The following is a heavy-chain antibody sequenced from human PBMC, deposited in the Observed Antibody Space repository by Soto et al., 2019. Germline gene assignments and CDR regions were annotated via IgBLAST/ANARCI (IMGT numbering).Heavy chain of an antibody. CDR1: GGTFSSFV. J-gene: IGHJ4*02. D-gene: IGHD3-22*01. CDR3: AREGDMKFHSDSSDEPGY. Sequence: SVKVSCKASGGTFSSFVISWVRQAPGQGLEWMGRIIPSIGIINYVQKFQGRVTITADTSTSTAYMELSSLRSDDTAVYYCAREGDMKFHSDSSDEPGYWGQGTLVTVSS. CDR2: IIPSIGII. V-gene: IGHV1-69*04.